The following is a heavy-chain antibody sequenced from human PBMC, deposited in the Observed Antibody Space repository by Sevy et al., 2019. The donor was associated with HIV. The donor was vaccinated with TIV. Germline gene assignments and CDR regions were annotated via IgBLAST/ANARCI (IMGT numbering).Heavy chain of an antibody. D-gene: IGHD2-8*02. CDR3: ARDPGSCSGGVCSYYFDF. J-gene: IGHJ4*02. CDR1: GDSISNNNW. Sequence: SETLSLTCAVSGDSISNNNWWSWVRQPPGKGLEWIGEVYHTGNTNYNPSLKSRVTISLDKSRNQFSLNLSSVTAADTAVYYCARDPGSCSGGVCSYYFDFLGLGNPGHRLL. CDR2: VYHTGNT. V-gene: IGHV4-4*02.